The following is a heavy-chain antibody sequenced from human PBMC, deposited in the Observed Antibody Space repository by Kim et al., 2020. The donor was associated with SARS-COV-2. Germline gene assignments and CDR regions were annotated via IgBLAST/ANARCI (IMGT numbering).Heavy chain of an antibody. V-gene: IGHV3-15*01. Sequence: PVKGRFTISRDDSKNTLYLQMNSLKTEDTAVYYCTTDSGRYFDWLLPFDYWGQGTLVTSPQ. J-gene: IGHJ4*02. D-gene: IGHD3-9*01. CDR3: TTDSGRYFDWLLPFDY.